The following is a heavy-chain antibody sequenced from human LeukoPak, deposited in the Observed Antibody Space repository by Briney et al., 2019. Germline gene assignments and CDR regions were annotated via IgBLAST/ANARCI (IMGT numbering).Heavy chain of an antibody. CDR2: IKSKNDGGTT. Sequence: GGSLRLSCTASGFTFSNAWMSWVRQAPGEGLEWVGRIKSKNDGGTTDYAAPVKGRVTISRDDSKNTLYLQMNSLKTEDTALYYCTTFPSGFDIWGQGTMVTVSS. V-gene: IGHV3-15*05. CDR3: TTFPSGFDI. CDR1: GFTFSNAW. J-gene: IGHJ3*02. D-gene: IGHD3-3*01.